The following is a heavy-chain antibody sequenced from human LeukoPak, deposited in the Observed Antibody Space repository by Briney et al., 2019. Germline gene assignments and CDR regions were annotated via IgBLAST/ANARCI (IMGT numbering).Heavy chain of an antibody. CDR3: ARARNEILAGYYSFDY. V-gene: IGHV4-59*12. CDR1: GASISSYY. D-gene: IGHD3-9*01. Sequence: PSETLSLTCTVSGASISSYYWSWIRQPPGKGLEWIGHMFYSGSTSYNPSLESRVTILVDTSKNQFSLRLSSVTAADTAVYYCARARNEILAGYYSFDYWGQGTLVTVSP. CDR2: MFYSGST. J-gene: IGHJ4*02.